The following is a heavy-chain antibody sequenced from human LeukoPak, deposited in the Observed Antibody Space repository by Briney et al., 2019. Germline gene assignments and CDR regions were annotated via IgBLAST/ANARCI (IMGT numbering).Heavy chain of an antibody. CDR2: IYYSGST. V-gene: IGHV4-39*01. J-gene: IGHJ4*02. CDR1: GDFLSSGAYY. D-gene: IGHD4-17*01. CDR3: ARLCQVTTSAKFEY. Sequence: SETLSLTCTVSGDFLSSGAYYWGWIRQAPGKGLAWIGSIYYSGSTFYNASFESRVTMSVDTSKNQFSLKLSSVTAADTAVYYCARLCQVTTSAKFEYWGQGILVTVSS.